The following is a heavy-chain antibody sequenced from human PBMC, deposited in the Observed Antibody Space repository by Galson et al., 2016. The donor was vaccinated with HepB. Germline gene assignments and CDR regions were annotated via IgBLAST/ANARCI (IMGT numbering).Heavy chain of an antibody. D-gene: IGHD1-26*01. V-gene: IGHV1-3*01. J-gene: IGHJ4*02. Sequence: SVKVSCKASGYLFTAYALQWVRQAPGQRLEWMGWLNAVNGNTRYSQTFQGRVTITRDTAASTVHLELSNLRSEDTAVYFCARGNPHGWELPRTDYWGQGTLVTVSS. CDR1: GYLFTAYA. CDR3: ARGNPHGWELPRTDY. CDR2: LNAVNGNT.